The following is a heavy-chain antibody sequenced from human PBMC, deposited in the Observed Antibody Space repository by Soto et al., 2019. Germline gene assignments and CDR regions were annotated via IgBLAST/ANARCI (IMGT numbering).Heavy chain of an antibody. CDR2: INAGNGNT. Sequence: ASVKVSCKASGYTFTSYAMHWVRQAPGQRLEWMGWINAGNGNTKYSQKFQGRVTITRDTSASTAYMELSSLRSEDTAVYYCARANGVWGGYCSGGSCYSDSFDYWGQGTLVTVSS. CDR3: ARANGVWGGYCSGGSCYSDSFDY. CDR1: GYTFTSYA. V-gene: IGHV1-3*01. J-gene: IGHJ4*02. D-gene: IGHD2-15*01.